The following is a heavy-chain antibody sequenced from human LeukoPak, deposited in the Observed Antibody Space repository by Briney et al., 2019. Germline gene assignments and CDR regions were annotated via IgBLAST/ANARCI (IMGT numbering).Heavy chain of an antibody. D-gene: IGHD2-15*01. CDR1: GFTFSSYA. Sequence: GGSLRLSCAASGFTFSSYAMHWVRQAPGKGLEWEAVISYDGSNKYYADSVKGRFTISRDNSKNTLYLQMNSLRAEDTAVYYCAREIVVVVAATRGEDYWGQGTLVTVSS. J-gene: IGHJ4*02. CDR2: ISYDGSNK. CDR3: AREIVVVVAATRGEDY. V-gene: IGHV3-30-3*01.